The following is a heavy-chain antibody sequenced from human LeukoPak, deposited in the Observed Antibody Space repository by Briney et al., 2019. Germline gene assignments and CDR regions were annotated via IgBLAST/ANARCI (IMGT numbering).Heavy chain of an antibody. CDR1: GYTFTSYY. CDR3: ARDHRSGLGYFDY. Sequence: ASVKVSCKSSGYTFTSYYMHWVRQAPGQGLEWMGIINPSGGSTSYAQKFQGRVTMTRDMSTGTVYMELSSLRSEDTAVYYCARDHRSGLGYFDYWGQGTLVTVSS. V-gene: IGHV1-46*01. D-gene: IGHD3-10*01. J-gene: IGHJ4*02. CDR2: INPSGGST.